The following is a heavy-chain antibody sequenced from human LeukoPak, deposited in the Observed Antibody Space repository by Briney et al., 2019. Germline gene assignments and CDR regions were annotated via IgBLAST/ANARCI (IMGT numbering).Heavy chain of an antibody. CDR3: ARGAAANFEFDY. J-gene: IGHJ4*02. V-gene: IGHV4-31*03. CDR1: GGSISSGGYY. CDR2: IYYSGST. Sequence: SETLSLTCTVSGGSISSGGYYWSWIRQHPGKGLEWIGYIYYSGSTYYNPSLKSRVTISVDTSKNQFSLKLSSVTAADTAVYYCARGAAANFEFDYWGQGTLVTVSS. D-gene: IGHD6-13*01.